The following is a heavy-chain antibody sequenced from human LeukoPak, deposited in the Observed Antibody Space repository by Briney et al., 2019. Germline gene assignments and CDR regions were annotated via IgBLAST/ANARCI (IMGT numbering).Heavy chain of an antibody. CDR2: INPDSGGT. J-gene: IGHJ6*02. D-gene: IGHD6-13*01. CDR1: GYTFIGYF. Sequence: ASVKVSCKASGYTFIGYFMSWVRQAPGQGLEWMGRINPDSGGTEYAQKFQGRVTMTSDTSTSTVYLELTSLRSDDTAVYYCAREGSSRRDGMDVWGQGTTVTVSS. CDR3: AREGSSRRDGMDV. V-gene: IGHV1-2*06.